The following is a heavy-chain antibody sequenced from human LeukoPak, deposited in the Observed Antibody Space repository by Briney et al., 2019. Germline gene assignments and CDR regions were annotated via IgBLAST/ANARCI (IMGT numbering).Heavy chain of an antibody. Sequence: PGGSLRLSCAASGFTVSSKYMSWVRQAPGKGLEWVSVIYSGGSTYYADSVKGRFTISRDNSKNTLYLQMNSLRAEDTALYYCARERNLEIAVAGTIFDYWGQGTLVTVSS. D-gene: IGHD6-19*01. V-gene: IGHV3-66*01. CDR1: GFTVSSKY. CDR3: ARERNLEIAVAGTIFDY. J-gene: IGHJ4*02. CDR2: IYSGGST.